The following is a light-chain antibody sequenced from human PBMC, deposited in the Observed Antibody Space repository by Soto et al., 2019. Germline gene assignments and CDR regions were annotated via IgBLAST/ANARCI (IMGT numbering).Light chain of an antibody. CDR1: QSVSSSY. V-gene: IGKV3-20*01. Sequence: EIVSTQSPGTLSLSPGERATLSCRASQSVSSSYLAWYQQKPGQAPRLLIYGASSRATGIPDRFSGSGSGTDFTLTISRLEPEDFAVYYCQQYDSSPPSITFGQGTRLEIK. J-gene: IGKJ5*01. CDR3: QQYDSSPPSIT. CDR2: GAS.